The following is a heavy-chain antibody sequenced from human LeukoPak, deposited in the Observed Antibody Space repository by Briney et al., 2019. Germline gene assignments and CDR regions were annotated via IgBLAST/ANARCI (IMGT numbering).Heavy chain of an antibody. V-gene: IGHV4-30-2*01. CDR1: GGSISSGGYS. Sequence: SQTLSLTCAVSGGSISSGGYSWSWLRQPPGTGLEWIGYIYHSGSTYYNPSLKSRVTISVDRSKNQFSLKLSSVTAADTAVYYCARVPHYCSGGSCYSNWFDPWGQGTLVTVSS. D-gene: IGHD2-15*01. CDR2: IYHSGST. CDR3: ARVPHYCSGGSCYSNWFDP. J-gene: IGHJ5*02.